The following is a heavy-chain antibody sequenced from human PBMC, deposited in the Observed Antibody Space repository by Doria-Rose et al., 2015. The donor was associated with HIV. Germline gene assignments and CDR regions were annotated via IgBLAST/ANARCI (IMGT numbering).Heavy chain of an antibody. CDR1: GYTFTGDY. CDR3: ARSRNYFDY. V-gene: IGHV1-2*02. J-gene: IGHJ4*02. D-gene: IGHD2-2*01. CDR2: INPHSGGT. Sequence: QVQLVQSGAEVKKPGASVKVSCKTSGYTFTGDYIHWVRQAPGQGLEWVGWINPHSGGTNYAQKFQGMVTMTRDTSVSTVYIELSRLRSDDTAVYYCARSRNYFDYWGQGTLVTVSS.